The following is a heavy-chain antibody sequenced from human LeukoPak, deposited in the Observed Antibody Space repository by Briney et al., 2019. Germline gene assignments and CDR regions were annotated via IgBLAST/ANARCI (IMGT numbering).Heavy chain of an antibody. CDR3: AKGGIVVVVAATLRLGWFDP. Sequence: GASVKVSCKASGYTFTSYDINWVRQATGQGLEWMGWMNPNSGNTGYAQKFQGRVTMTRNTSISTAYMELNSLRAEDTAVYYCAKGGIVVVVAATLRLGWFDPWGQGTLVTVSS. V-gene: IGHV1-8*01. J-gene: IGHJ5*02. CDR1: GYTFTSYD. D-gene: IGHD2-15*01. CDR2: MNPNSGNT.